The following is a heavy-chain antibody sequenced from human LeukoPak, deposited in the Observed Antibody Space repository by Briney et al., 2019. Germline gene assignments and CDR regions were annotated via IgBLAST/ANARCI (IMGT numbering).Heavy chain of an antibody. J-gene: IGHJ6*03. CDR2: INPSGGST. D-gene: IGHD3-16*01. Sequence: ASVKVSCKASGYTFTSYYMHWVRQAPGEGLEWMRIINPSGGSTSYAQKFQGRVTMTRDMSTSTVYMELSSLRSEDTAVYYCARDAYTSDYYYYYMDVWGKGTTVTISS. V-gene: IGHV1-46*01. CDR1: GYTFTSYY. CDR3: ARDAYTSDYYYYYMDV.